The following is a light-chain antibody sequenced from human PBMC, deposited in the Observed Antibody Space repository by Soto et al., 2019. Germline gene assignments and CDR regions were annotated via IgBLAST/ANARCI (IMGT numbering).Light chain of an antibody. CDR3: QQSYNTPRT. Sequence: DIQMTQSPSSLSASVGDRVSITCRASQSISNYLNWYQQKPGEAPKVLIYAASSLQSGVPSRFSGSGSGTDFTLTISSLQPEDFATYYCQQSYNTPRTFGQGTKVDIK. J-gene: IGKJ1*01. V-gene: IGKV1-39*01. CDR2: AAS. CDR1: QSISNY.